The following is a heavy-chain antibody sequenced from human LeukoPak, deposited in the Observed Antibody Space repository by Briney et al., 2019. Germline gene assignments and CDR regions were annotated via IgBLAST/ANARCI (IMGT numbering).Heavy chain of an antibody. CDR3: AAYYYDSSGPDAFDI. CDR2: INHSGST. J-gene: IGHJ3*02. D-gene: IGHD3-22*01. CDR1: GGSFSGYY. V-gene: IGHV4-34*01. Sequence: SETLSLTSAVYGGSFSGYYWSWIRQPPGKGLEWIGEINHSGSTNYNPSLKGRVTISVDTSKNQFSLKLSSVTAADTAVYYCAAYYYDSSGPDAFDIWGQGTMVTVSS.